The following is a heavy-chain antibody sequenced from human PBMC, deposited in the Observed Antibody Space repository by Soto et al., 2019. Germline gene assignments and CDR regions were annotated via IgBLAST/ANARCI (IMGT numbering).Heavy chain of an antibody. J-gene: IGHJ4*02. CDR1: GGSFSGYY. Sequence: SETLSLTCAVYGGSFSGYYWSWIRQPPGKGLEWIGEINHSGSTNYNPSLKSRVTISVDTSKNQFSLKLSSVTAADTAVYYCARGQIVGASGGPEFDYWGQGTLVTVSS. V-gene: IGHV4-34*01. CDR3: ARGQIVGASGGPEFDY. D-gene: IGHD1-26*01. CDR2: INHSGST.